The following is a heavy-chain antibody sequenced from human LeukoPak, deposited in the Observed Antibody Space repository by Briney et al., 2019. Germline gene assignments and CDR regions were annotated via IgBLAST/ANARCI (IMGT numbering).Heavy chain of an antibody. CDR2: ISSNGGST. CDR1: GFTFSSYA. Sequence: PGGSLRLSCAASGFTFSSYAMHWVRQAPGEGREYGSAISSNGGSTYYANSVKGRFTISRDNSKNTLYLQMGSLRAEDMAVYYCARQGETSSSGWYQDYWGQGTLVTVSS. CDR3: ARQGETSSSGWYQDY. D-gene: IGHD6-19*01. V-gene: IGHV3-64*01. J-gene: IGHJ4*02.